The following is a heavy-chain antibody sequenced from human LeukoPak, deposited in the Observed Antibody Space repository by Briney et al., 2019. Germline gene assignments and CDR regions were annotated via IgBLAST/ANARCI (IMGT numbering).Heavy chain of an antibody. J-gene: IGHJ4*02. D-gene: IGHD6-6*01. CDR1: GGTFSSYA. CDR2: IIPIFGIA. V-gene: IGHV1-69*04. CDR3: AREYSSSSFDY. Sequence: SVKVSCKASGGTFSSYAISWVRQAPGQGLEWMGRIIPIFGIANYAQKFQGRVTITADKSTSTAYMELSSLRSEDTTVYYCAREYSSSSFDYWGQGTLVTVSS.